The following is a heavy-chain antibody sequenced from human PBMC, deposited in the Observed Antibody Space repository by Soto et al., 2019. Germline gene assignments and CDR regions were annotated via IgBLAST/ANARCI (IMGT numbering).Heavy chain of an antibody. CDR3: VRVLASGYSSSCYLDY. Sequence: QVQLQESGPGLVKPSESLSLTCTVSGGSINSGDYYWSWIRQHPGKGLEWIGHIYFTGNTFYIPSLKSRVSISLDTPKNQFSLNLSSVTAADTAIYYCVRVLASGYSSSCYLDYWGQGTLVTVSS. CDR2: IYFTGNT. D-gene: IGHD6-13*01. V-gene: IGHV4-31*03. J-gene: IGHJ4*02. CDR1: GGSINSGDYY.